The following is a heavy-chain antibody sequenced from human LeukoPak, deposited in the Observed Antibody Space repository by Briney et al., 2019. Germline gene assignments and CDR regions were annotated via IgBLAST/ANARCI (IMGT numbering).Heavy chain of an antibody. CDR2: ISYDGSKT. Sequence: PGGSLRLSCAASGFNFNSYAVHWVRQAPGKGLEWVAFISYDGSKTYHADPVKGRFTISRDTSKTTLYLQMNSLRAEDTAVYYCATELRILSWGVDAFDIWGQGTMVTVCS. CDR1: GFNFNSYA. J-gene: IGHJ3*02. D-gene: IGHD3-10*01. CDR3: ATELRILSWGVDAFDI. V-gene: IGHV3-30*04.